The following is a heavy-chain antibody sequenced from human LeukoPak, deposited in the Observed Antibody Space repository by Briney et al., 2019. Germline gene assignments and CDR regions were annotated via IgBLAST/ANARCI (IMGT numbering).Heavy chain of an antibody. CDR1: GFTFTNHD. D-gene: IGHD4/OR15-4a*01. V-gene: IGHV3-13*01. CDR2: IGTAGRT. CDR3: ARRAGAYSHPYDY. J-gene: IGHJ4*02. Sequence: GGSVRLSCAASGFTFTNHDMHWGRQATGKGLEWGSAIGTAGRTYYADSVKGRFTISRDNSKNTLYLQMNSLRAEDTAVYYCARRAGAYSHPYDYWGQGTLVTVSS.